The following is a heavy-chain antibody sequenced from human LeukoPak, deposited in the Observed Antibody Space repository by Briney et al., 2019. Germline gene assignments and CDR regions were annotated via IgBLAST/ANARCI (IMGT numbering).Heavy chain of an antibody. D-gene: IGHD6-19*01. Sequence: SGTLSLTCAVSGGSISSSNWWSWVRQPPGKGLEWIGEIYHSGSTNYNPSLKSRVTISVDKSKNQFSLKLSPVTAADTAVYYCARVRSGWYSGYYFDYWGQGTLVTVSS. J-gene: IGHJ4*02. CDR1: GGSISSSNW. V-gene: IGHV4-4*02. CDR3: ARVRSGWYSGYYFDY. CDR2: IYHSGST.